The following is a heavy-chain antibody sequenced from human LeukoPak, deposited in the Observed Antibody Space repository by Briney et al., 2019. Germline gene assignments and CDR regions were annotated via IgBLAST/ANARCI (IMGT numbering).Heavy chain of an antibody. CDR1: GFTFSSYA. V-gene: IGHV3-23*01. J-gene: IGHJ4*02. Sequence: GGSLRLSCAASGFTFSSYAMSWVRQAPGKGLEWVSAISGSGGSTYYTDSVKGRFTISRDNSKNTLYLQMNSLRAEDTAVYYCAKGPRRDGYNWFDYWGQGTLVTVSS. D-gene: IGHD5-24*01. CDR2: ISGSGGST. CDR3: AKGPRRDGYNWFDY.